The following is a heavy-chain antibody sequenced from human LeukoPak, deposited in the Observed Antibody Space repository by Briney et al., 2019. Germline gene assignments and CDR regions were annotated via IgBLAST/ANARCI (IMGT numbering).Heavy chain of an antibody. CDR1: GYTFTSYD. CDR2: INPNSGGT. V-gene: IGHV1-2*02. Sequence: GASVKVSCKASGYTFTSYDINWVRQATGQGLEWMGWINPNSGGTNYAQKFQGRVTMTRDTSISTAYMELSRLRSDDTAVYYCARDLTGLDYWGQGTLVTVSS. J-gene: IGHJ4*02. D-gene: IGHD1-14*01. CDR3: ARDLTGLDY.